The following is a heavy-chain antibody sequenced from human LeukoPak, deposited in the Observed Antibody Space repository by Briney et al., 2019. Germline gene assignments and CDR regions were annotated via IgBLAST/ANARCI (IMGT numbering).Heavy chain of an antibody. CDR1: GGSFSGYY. D-gene: IGHD1-1*01. J-gene: IGHJ6*02. V-gene: IGHV4-34*01. Sequence: SETLSLTCAVYGGSFSGYYRSWIRQPPGKGLEWIGEINHSGSTNYNPSLKSRVTISVDTSKNQFSLKLSSVTAADTAVYYCARASRLWNDPGMDVWGQGTTVTVSS. CDR2: INHSGST. CDR3: ARASRLWNDPGMDV.